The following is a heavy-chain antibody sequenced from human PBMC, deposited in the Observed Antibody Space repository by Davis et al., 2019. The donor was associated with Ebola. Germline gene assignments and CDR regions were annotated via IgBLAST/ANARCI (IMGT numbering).Heavy chain of an antibody. CDR2: ISSSGSTI. CDR3: AREPITIFGEVGMDV. V-gene: IGHV3-11*01. D-gene: IGHD3-3*01. CDR1: GFTFSDYY. Sequence: GESLKISCAASGFTFSDYYMSWIRQAPGKGLEWVSYISSSGSTIYYADSVKGRFTISRDNAKNSLYLQMNSLRAEDTAVYYCAREPITIFGEVGMDVWGKGTTVTVSS. J-gene: IGHJ6*04.